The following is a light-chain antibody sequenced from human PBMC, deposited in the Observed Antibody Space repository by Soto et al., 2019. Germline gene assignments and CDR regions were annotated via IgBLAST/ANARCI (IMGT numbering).Light chain of an antibody. CDR3: AAWDDSPSGVV. J-gene: IGLJ2*01. CDR1: SSNIGSNS. V-gene: IGLV1-47*02. Sequence: QAVVTQPPSASGTPGQRVTISCSGSSSNIGSNSVYWYQQLPGTAPKLLIYSNHQRPSGVPDRFSGSKSGTSASLAISGLRSEDEANYYCAAWDDSPSGVVFGGGTKLTLL. CDR2: SNH.